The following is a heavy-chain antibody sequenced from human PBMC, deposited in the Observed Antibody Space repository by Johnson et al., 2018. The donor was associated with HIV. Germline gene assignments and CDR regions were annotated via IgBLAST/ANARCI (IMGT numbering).Heavy chain of an antibody. Sequence: VQLVESGGDLVQPGGSLRLSCVASGFTFSSCAMSWVRQAPGKGLEWVSGISGSNASTYYADSVKGRFTISRDNSKNTLFLQMNSLRAEDTAMYYCARSKDCRGGSCPDGFDIWGQGTMVIVSS. CDR2: ISGSNAST. D-gene: IGHD2-15*01. V-gene: IGHV3-23*04. J-gene: IGHJ3*02. CDR3: ARSKDCRGGSCPDGFDI. CDR1: GFTFSSCA.